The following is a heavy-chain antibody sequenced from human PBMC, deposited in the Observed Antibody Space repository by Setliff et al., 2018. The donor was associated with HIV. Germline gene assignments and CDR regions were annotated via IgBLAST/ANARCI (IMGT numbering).Heavy chain of an antibody. CDR2: IIPIFGTT. J-gene: IGHJ4*02. CDR1: GGTFSSFA. Sequence: GPPVKVSCKISGGTFSSFALSWVRQAPGQGLEWMGGIIPIFGTTNYAQKFQGRVTITADESTGTAYMDLSSLRSEDTAVYYCARDGLLVAGIRFDYWGQGTLVTVSS. V-gene: IGHV1-69*13. D-gene: IGHD6-19*01. CDR3: ARDGLLVAGIRFDY.